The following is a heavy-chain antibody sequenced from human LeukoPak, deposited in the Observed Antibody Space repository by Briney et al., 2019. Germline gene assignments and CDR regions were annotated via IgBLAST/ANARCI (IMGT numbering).Heavy chain of an antibody. Sequence: PSETLSLICTVSGGSISTSTSYWGWIRQPPGKGLEWFWSIYYSGYTYYSPSLKSRVTISVDTSKNQFSLKLSSVTAADTAVYYCARQGGDTMVRGVVRDWFDPWGQGTLVTVSS. J-gene: IGHJ5*02. CDR2: IYYSGYT. D-gene: IGHD3-10*01. CDR3: ARQGGDTMVRGVVRDWFDP. V-gene: IGHV4-39*01. CDR1: GGSISTSTSY.